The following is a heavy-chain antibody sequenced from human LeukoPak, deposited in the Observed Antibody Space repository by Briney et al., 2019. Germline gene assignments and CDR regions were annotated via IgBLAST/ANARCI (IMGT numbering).Heavy chain of an antibody. V-gene: IGHV3-30*18. Sequence: GGSLRLSCAASGFTFSSYGMHWVRQAPGKGPEWVAVISYDGSSKYYADSVKGRFTISRDNSKNTLYLQMNSLRAEDTAVYYCAKDKSGEFDYWGQGTLVTVSS. J-gene: IGHJ4*02. CDR1: GFTFSSYG. CDR3: AKDKSGEFDY. CDR2: ISYDGSSK. D-gene: IGHD1-26*01.